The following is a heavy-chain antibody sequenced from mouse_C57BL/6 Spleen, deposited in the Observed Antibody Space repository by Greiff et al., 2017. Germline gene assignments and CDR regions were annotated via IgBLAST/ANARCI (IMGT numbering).Heavy chain of an antibody. CDR1: GYTFTSYW. CDR3: AIEHYYGSSHAMDY. D-gene: IGHD1-1*01. J-gene: IGHJ4*01. CDR2: IDPSDSET. V-gene: IGHV1-52*01. Sequence: QVQLKQPGAELVRPGSSVKLSCKASGYTFTSYWMHWVKQRPIQGLEWIGNIDPSDSETNYNQKFKDKATLTVDKSSSTAYMQLSSLTSYDSAVYYCAIEHYYGSSHAMDYWGQGTSVTVSS.